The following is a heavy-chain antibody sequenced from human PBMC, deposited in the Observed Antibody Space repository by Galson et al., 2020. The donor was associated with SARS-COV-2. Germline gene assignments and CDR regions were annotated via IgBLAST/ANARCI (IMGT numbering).Heavy chain of an antibody. D-gene: IGHD3-10*01. CDR1: GFTFSSYG. J-gene: IGHJ6*02. CDR3: AKDSAEGGQTMVRGVYFSPDYYYYYGMDV. V-gene: IGHV3-30*18. Sequence: GGSLRLSCAASGFTFSSYGMHWVRQAPGKGLEWVAVISYDGSNKYYADSVKGRFTISRDNSKNTLYLQMNSLRAEDTAVYYCAKDSAEGGQTMVRGVYFSPDYYYYYGMDVWGQGTTVTVSS. CDR2: ISYDGSNK.